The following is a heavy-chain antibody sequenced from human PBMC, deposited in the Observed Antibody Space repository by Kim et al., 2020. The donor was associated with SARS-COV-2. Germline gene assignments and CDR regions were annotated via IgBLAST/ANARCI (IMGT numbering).Heavy chain of an antibody. CDR1: GFTFSSYD. CDR2: IGTAGDT. V-gene: IGHV3-13*04. Sequence: GGSLRLSCAASGFTFSSYDMHWVRQAPGKGLEWVSAIGTAGDTYYPGSVKGRFTIFRENAKNSLYLQMNSLRAGDTAVYYCAREVLSEYSSGWSHAFDIWGQGTMVTVSS. CDR3: AREVLSEYSSGWSHAFDI. J-gene: IGHJ3*02. D-gene: IGHD6-19*01.